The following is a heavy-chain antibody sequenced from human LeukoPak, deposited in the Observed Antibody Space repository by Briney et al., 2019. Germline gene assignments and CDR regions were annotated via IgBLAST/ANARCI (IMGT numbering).Heavy chain of an antibody. V-gene: IGHV3-30-3*01. CDR1: GFTFSSYA. J-gene: IGHJ1*01. Sequence: GGSLRLSCAASGFTFSSYAMHWVRQAPGKGLEWVAVISYDGSNKYYADSVKGRFTISRDNSKNTLYLQMNSLRAEDTAVYYCAKGEQWLVLYFQHWGQGTLVTVSS. CDR3: AKGEQWLVLYFQH. CDR2: ISYDGSNK. D-gene: IGHD6-19*01.